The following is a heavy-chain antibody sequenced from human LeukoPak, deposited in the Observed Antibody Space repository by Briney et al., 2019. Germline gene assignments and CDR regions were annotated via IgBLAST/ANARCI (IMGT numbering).Heavy chain of an antibody. CDR1: GGSINNYY. D-gene: IGHD2-8*01. J-gene: IGHJ5*02. CDR3: ARSTTGSSGFDP. Sequence: SETLSLTCSVSGGSINNYYWSWIRQPAGKGLEWIGRVYTSGTTSYNPSLKSRVSMSIDTSKSQFSLKLSSVTAADTAVYYCARSTTGSSGFDPWGQGTLVTVSS. CDR2: VYTSGTT. V-gene: IGHV4-4*07.